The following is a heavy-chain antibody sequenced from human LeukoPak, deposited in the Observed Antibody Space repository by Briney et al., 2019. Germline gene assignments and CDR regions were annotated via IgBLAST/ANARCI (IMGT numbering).Heavy chain of an antibody. J-gene: IGHJ3*02. CDR2: INAFNDNT. D-gene: IGHD2-8*01. CDR3: AREEANAAFDN. Sequence: ASVKVSREASGYSSTSYDISWVRPAPRQGLEWLGWINAFNDNTNNAQMLKGRDNMTTDTSTRTAYMELRTLRFDDTAVYYCAREEANAAFDNWGQGTMVTVSS. V-gene: IGHV1-18*01. CDR1: GYSSTSYD.